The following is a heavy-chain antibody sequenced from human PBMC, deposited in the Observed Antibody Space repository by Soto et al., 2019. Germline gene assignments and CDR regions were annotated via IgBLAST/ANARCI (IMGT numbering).Heavy chain of an antibody. CDR2: INPNSGGT. J-gene: IGHJ5*02. Sequence: ASVKVSCKASGYTFTGYYMHWVRQAPGQGLEWMGWINPNSGGTNYAQKFQGRVTMTRDTSTSTVYMELSSLRSEDTAVYYCARDAPRFLTGPANLFDPWGQGTLVTVSS. CDR3: ARDAPRFLTGPANLFDP. V-gene: IGHV1-2*02. CDR1: GYTFTGYY. D-gene: IGHD3-9*01.